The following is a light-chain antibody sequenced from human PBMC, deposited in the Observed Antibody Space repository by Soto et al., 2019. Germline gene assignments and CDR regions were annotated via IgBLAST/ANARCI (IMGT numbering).Light chain of an antibody. V-gene: IGKV1-5*03. CDR3: QQYASYSAFT. CDR1: QSVNSW. Sequence: IQMTQSLSTLSASVGDRVIITCRTSQSVNSWLAWYQQKPGKPPNLLIYKASILQTGVPSRFSGSGSGTEFTLTIGSLQPDDFATYSCQQYASYSAFTSGPGTKVDIK. CDR2: KAS. J-gene: IGKJ3*01.